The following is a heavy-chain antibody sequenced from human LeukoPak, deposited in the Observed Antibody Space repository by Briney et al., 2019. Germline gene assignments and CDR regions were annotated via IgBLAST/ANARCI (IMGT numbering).Heavy chain of an antibody. CDR2: IYSGGST. CDR3: ARGAPGDYLIH. J-gene: IGHJ4*02. V-gene: IGHV3-66*01. Sequence: PGGSLRLSCAASGFTVSSNYMSWVRQAPGKGLEWVSVIYSGGSTYYADSVKGRFTISRDNSKNTLYLQMNSLRAEDTAVYYCARGAPGDYLIHWGQGTLVTVSS. D-gene: IGHD4-17*01. CDR1: GFTVSSNY.